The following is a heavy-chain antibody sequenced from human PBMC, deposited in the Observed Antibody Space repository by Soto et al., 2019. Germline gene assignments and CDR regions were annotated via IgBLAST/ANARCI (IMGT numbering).Heavy chain of an antibody. CDR3: AKESTREGRPFDP. J-gene: IGHJ5*02. CDR1: GYPFTSYY. D-gene: IGHD2-2*01. V-gene: IGHV1-46*01. CDR2: INPSGGST. Sequence: ASVKVSCKASGYPFTSYYMHWVRQAPGQGLEWMGIINPSGGSTSYAQKFQGRVTMTRDTSTSTVYMELSSLRSEDTAVYYCAKESTREGRPFDPGGQGTGATVPS.